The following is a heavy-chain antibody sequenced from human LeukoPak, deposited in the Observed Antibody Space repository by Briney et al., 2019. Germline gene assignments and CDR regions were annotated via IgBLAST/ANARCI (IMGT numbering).Heavy chain of an antibody. Sequence: SETLSLTCTVSGGSISSSSYYWGWIRQPPGKGLEWIVSIYYSGSTYYNPSLKSRVTISVDTSKNQFSLKLSSVTAADTAVYYCATINCSGGSCYSFLDYWGQGTLVTVSS. CDR3: ATINCSGGSCYSFLDY. CDR2: IYYSGST. J-gene: IGHJ4*02. CDR1: GGSISSSSYY. D-gene: IGHD2-15*01. V-gene: IGHV4-39*01.